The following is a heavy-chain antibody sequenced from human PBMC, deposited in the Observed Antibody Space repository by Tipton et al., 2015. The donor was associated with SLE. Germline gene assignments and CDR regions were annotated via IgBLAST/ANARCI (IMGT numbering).Heavy chain of an antibody. CDR2: ISGSGGST. D-gene: IGHD6-19*01. J-gene: IGHJ4*02. CDR1: GFTFSSYA. Sequence: SLRLSCAASGFTFSSYAMSWVRPAPGKGLEWVSAISGSGGSTYYADSVKGRFPTPRDNSKNTLYLQMNSLGAEDTAVYYCAREQWLRPMYYFDYWGQGTLVTVSS. CDR3: AREQWLRPMYYFDY. V-gene: IGHV3-23*01.